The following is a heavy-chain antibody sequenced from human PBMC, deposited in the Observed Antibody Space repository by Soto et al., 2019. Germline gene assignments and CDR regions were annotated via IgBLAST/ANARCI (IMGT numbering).Heavy chain of an antibody. CDR2: IYYSGST. CDR1: GGSISSSSYY. Sequence: TSETPSLTCTVSGGSISSSSYYWGWIRQPPGKGLEWIGSIYYSGSTYYNPSLKSRVTISVDTSKNQFSLKLSSVTAADTAVYYCARRAESNHYGMDVWGQGTTVTVSS. V-gene: IGHV4-39*01. J-gene: IGHJ6*02. D-gene: IGHD4-4*01. CDR3: ARRAESNHYGMDV.